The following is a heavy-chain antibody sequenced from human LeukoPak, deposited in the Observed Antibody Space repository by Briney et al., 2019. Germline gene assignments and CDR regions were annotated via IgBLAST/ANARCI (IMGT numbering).Heavy chain of an antibody. V-gene: IGHV3-30*03. J-gene: IGHJ6*02. CDR3: ARARGVEDSSSREGYYYYGMDV. CDR1: GFTFSSYG. Sequence: PGGSLRLSCAASGFTFSSYGMHWVRQAPGKGLEWVAVISYDGSNKYYADSVKGRFTISRDNSRNTLYLQMNSLRAEDTAVYYCARARGVEDSSSREGYYYYGMDVWGQGTTVTVSS. D-gene: IGHD6-6*01. CDR2: ISYDGSNK.